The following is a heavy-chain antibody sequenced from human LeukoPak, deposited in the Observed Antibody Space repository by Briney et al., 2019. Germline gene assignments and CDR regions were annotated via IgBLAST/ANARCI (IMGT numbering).Heavy chain of an antibody. D-gene: IGHD3-10*01. CDR1: GYNFTSYW. Sequence: GESLKISCKGSGYNFTSYWIGWVRPMPGKGLEWMGIIYPGDSDTRYSPSFQGQVAISADKSISTAYLQWSSLKASDTAMYYCARLWFGELSHFDYWGQGTLVTVSS. CDR2: IYPGDSDT. J-gene: IGHJ4*02. V-gene: IGHV5-51*01. CDR3: ARLWFGELSHFDY.